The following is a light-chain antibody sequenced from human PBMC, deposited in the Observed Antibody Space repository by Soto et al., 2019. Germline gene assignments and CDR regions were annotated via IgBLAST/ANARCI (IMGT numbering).Light chain of an antibody. CDR3: QQYYTTLALT. CDR1: QSVLYSSNNKNY. V-gene: IGKV4-1*01. J-gene: IGKJ4*01. CDR2: WAS. Sequence: IVMTQSPDSLAVSLVERATINCKSSQSVLYSSNNKNYLAWYQQKPGQPPKLLIYWASTRESGVPDRFSGSGSGTDFTLTISSLQAEDVAVYYCQQYYTTLALTFGGGTKVDI.